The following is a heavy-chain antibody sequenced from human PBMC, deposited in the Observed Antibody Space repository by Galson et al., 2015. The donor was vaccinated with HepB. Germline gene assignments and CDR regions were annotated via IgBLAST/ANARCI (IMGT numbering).Heavy chain of an antibody. Sequence: SGAEVKKPGESLRISCKGSGYSFTSYWISWVRQMPGKGLEWMGIIYPGDSDTRYSPSFQGQVTISADKSISTAYLQWSSLKASDTAMYYCARSDDYSNYGLPIYYYYYGMDVWGQGTTVTVSS. CDR3: ARSDDYSNYGLPIYYYYYGMDV. D-gene: IGHD4-11*01. J-gene: IGHJ6*02. CDR1: GYSFTSYW. V-gene: IGHV5-51*01. CDR2: IYPGDSDT.